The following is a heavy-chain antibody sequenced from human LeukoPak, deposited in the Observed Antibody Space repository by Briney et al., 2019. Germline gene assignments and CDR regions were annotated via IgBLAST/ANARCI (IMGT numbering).Heavy chain of an antibody. D-gene: IGHD3-10*01. CDR1: XYXXTXXX. J-gene: IGHJ4*02. Sequence: AXXXVXXXXXXYXXTXXXXXXVXQAPGQGXEXMXWISAYNGNTNYAQKLQGRVTMTTDTSTSTAYMELRSLRSDDTAVYYCARGSYYNGIFDYWGQGTLVTVSS. V-gene: IGHV1-18*01. CDR3: ARGSYYNGIFDY. CDR2: ISAYNGNT.